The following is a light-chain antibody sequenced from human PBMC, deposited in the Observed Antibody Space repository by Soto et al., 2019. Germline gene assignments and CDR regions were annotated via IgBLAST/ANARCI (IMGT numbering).Light chain of an antibody. V-gene: IGKV3-15*01. CDR1: QSVSSN. CDR2: HVS. Sequence: EIVMTQSPATLSVSPGERATLSCRASQSVSSNLAWYQQKPGQAPRFLIFHVSTRATGIPARFSGSGSGTEFTLTISSLQSEDFAVYYCQHYNNWPYTFGQGTKLEIK. J-gene: IGKJ2*01. CDR3: QHYNNWPYT.